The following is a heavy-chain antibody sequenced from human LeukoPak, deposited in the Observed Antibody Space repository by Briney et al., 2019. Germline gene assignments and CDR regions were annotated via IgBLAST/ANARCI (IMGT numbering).Heavy chain of an antibody. CDR2: IYYSGST. J-gene: IGHJ5*02. CDR3: ARTPYYYDSSGYYYPNWFDP. CDR1: GGSISSSSYY. Sequence: SETLSLTCTVSGGSISSSSYYWGWIRQPPGKGLEWIGSIYYSGSTYYNPSLKSRVTISVDTSKNQFSLKLSSVTAADTAVYYCARTPYYYDSSGYYYPNWFDPGAREPWSPSPQ. D-gene: IGHD3-22*01. V-gene: IGHV4-39*01.